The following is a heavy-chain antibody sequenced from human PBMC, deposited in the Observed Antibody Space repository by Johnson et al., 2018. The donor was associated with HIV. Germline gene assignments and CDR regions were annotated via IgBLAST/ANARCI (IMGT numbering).Heavy chain of an antibody. CDR1: GFVFETYW. V-gene: IGHV3-7*01. J-gene: IGHJ3*02. Sequence: MLLVESGGGLVQPGGSLRLSCAASGFVFETYWMNWVRQAPGKGLEWVANIRQDGRAKQYVDSVRGRFHISRDNTKKSVALQMSSLRVEDTAVYFCARGPYKFDTTGEGPFDIWGQGTVVTVSS. CDR3: ARGPYKFDTTGEGPFDI. D-gene: IGHD2/OR15-2a*01. CDR2: IRQDGRAK.